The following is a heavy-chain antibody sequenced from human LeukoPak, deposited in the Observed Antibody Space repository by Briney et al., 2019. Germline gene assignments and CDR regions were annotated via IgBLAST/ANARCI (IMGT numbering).Heavy chain of an antibody. CDR2: ITTAGRT. D-gene: IGHD5-18*01. V-gene: IGHV3-23*01. CDR1: AFIFSNYA. J-gene: IGHJ4*02. Sequence: GGSLRLSCAASAFIFSNYAMSWVRQTPGKGLEWVSSITTAGRTYYADSVKGRFTTSRDTSKNTLVLQMNSLRAEDTAVYYCAKANLVYSYGSDYWGQGTLVTVSS. CDR3: AKANLVYSYGSDY.